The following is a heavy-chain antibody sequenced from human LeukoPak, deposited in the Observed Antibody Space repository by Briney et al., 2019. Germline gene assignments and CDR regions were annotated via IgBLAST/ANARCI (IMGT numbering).Heavy chain of an antibody. Sequence: GGSLRLSCVASGFTFSRYTMDWVRQAPGKGLEWVSSISSSSSYIYYADSVKGRFTISRDNAKNSLYLQLNSLRAEDTAVYYCARETYGDYGFDYWGQGTLVTVSS. CDR1: GFTFSRYT. D-gene: IGHD4-17*01. CDR3: ARETYGDYGFDY. J-gene: IGHJ4*02. CDR2: ISSSSSYI. V-gene: IGHV3-21*01.